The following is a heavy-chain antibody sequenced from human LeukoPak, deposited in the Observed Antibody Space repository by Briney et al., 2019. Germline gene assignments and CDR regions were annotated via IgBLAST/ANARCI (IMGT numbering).Heavy chain of an antibody. Sequence: SETLSLTCTVSGGSISSYYWSWIRQPPGKGLEWIGYIYYSGSTNYNPSLKSRVTISVDTSKDQFSLKLSSVTAADTAVYYCARHTGGWGSFDYWGQGTLVTVSS. V-gene: IGHV4-59*08. CDR2: IYYSGST. D-gene: IGHD7-27*01. CDR3: ARHTGGWGSFDY. CDR1: GGSISSYY. J-gene: IGHJ4*02.